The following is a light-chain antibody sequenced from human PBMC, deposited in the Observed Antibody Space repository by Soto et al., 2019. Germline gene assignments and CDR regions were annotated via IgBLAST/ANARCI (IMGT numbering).Light chain of an antibody. V-gene: IGKV1-5*01. Sequence: DIQMTQSPSTLSASVGDRVTITCRASQSISSWLAWYQQKPGKAPKVLIYDASTLESGVPSRFSGTGSGTEFTLTISSLQPDDFATSYCQQYNNYSPFAFGQGTKVEIK. CDR3: QQYNNYSPFA. CDR1: QSISSW. J-gene: IGKJ1*01. CDR2: DAS.